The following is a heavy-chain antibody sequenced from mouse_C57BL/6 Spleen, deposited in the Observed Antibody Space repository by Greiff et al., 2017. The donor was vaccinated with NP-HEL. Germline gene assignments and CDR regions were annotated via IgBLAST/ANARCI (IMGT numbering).Heavy chain of an antibody. CDR2: IDPSDSET. Sequence: VQLQQSGAELVRPGSSVKLSCKASGYTFTSYWMHWVKQRPIQGLEWIGNIDPSDSETHYNQKFKDKATLTVDKSSSTAYMQLSSLTSEDAAVYYCARSRDGNRYFDYWGQGTTLTVPS. V-gene: IGHV1-52*01. D-gene: IGHD2-1*01. CDR3: ARSRDGNRYFDY. J-gene: IGHJ2*01. CDR1: GYTFTSYW.